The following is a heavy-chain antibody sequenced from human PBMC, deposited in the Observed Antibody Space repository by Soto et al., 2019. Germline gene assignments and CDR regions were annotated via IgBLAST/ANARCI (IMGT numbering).Heavy chain of an antibody. V-gene: IGHV3-7*02. Sequence: PGGALRLCCGASGFTLRTYWLSWVRQAPGKGLEWVANIKPDGREKWSVDSVKGRFTISRDNAKNSLYLQMNSLRAEDTAVYYCAKATTYYDFWSGYYPYYYYRMDVWGQGTTVTVSS. D-gene: IGHD3-3*01. J-gene: IGHJ6*02. CDR1: GFTLRTYW. CDR2: IKPDGREK. CDR3: AKATTYYDFWSGYYPYYYYRMDV.